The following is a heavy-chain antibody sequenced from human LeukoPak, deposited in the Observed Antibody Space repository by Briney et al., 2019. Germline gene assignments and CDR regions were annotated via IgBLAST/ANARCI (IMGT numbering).Heavy chain of an antibody. Sequence: GGSLRLSCAASGFTLSSYAMSWVRQAPGKGLEWVSAISGSGGSTYYADSVKGRFTLSRDTSKNTLYLQMNSLRAEDTAVYYCAKAHYGDTYYFDYWGQGTLVTVSS. CDR1: GFTLSSYA. CDR2: ISGSGGST. D-gene: IGHD4-17*01. V-gene: IGHV3-23*01. J-gene: IGHJ4*02. CDR3: AKAHYGDTYYFDY.